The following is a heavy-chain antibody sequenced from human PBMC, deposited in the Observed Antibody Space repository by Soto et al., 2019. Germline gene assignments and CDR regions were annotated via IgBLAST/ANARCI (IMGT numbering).Heavy chain of an antibody. D-gene: IGHD6-19*01. Sequence: EVQLLESGGGLVQPGGSLRLSCSASGFSFSNHAMSWVRQAPGKGLEWVSAIIDDGGRAYYADSVKGRFTISRDNYRNTLSLQMNSLRAEDTAVYYCARDKMEQRLVGGYLDYWGQGTQVTVSS. CDR3: ARDKMEQRLVGGYLDY. CDR2: IIDDGGRA. J-gene: IGHJ4*02. CDR1: GFSFSNHA. V-gene: IGHV3-23*01.